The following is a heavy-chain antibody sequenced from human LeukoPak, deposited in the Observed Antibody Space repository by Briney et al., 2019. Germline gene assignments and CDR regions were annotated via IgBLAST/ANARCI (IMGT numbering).Heavy chain of an antibody. J-gene: IGHJ6*03. Sequence: SQTLSLTCTVSGGSISSGGYYWSWIRQPPGKGLEWIGYIYHSGSTYYNPSLKSRVTISVDRSKNQFSLKLSSVTAADTAVYYCARGTGPPYYYYMDVWGKGTTVTVSS. D-gene: IGHD1-14*01. CDR2: IYHSGST. CDR1: GGSISSGGYY. CDR3: ARGTGPPYYYYMDV. V-gene: IGHV4-30-2*01.